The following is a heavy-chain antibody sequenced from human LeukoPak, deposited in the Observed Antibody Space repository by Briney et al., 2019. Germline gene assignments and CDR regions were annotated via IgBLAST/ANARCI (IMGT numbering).Heavy chain of an antibody. D-gene: IGHD1-26*01. Sequence: GASVKVSCKASAYTFTDYYAHWVRQAPGQGLEWMGRINPSSGDTNYAQNFQGRVTMTRDTSISTAYMELSRLRSDDTAVYYCATTSGYFYYWGQGTLVTVSS. CDR1: AYTFTDYY. J-gene: IGHJ4*02. CDR3: ATTSGYFYY. V-gene: IGHV1-2*06. CDR2: INPSSGDT.